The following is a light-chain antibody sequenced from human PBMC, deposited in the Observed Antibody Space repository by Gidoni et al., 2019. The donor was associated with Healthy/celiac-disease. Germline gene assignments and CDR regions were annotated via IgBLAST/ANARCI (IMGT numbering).Light chain of an antibody. V-gene: IGKV3-11*01. J-gene: IGKJ2*01. Sequence: ETVLTQSPATLSLPPGESATLSCRASQSVTIYLAWYQQKPGQAPRLHIYDTSNRATGIPPRFSGSGSGTDFTLTSSRLEPEDFAVCYCQKRNNRPPTFGQGTKLEIK. CDR1: QSVTIY. CDR3: QKRNNRPPT. CDR2: DTS.